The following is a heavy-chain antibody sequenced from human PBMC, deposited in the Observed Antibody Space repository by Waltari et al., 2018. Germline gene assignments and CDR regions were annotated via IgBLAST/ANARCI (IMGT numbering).Heavy chain of an antibody. Sequence: QVQLVESGGGVVQPGRSLRLSCAASGISFTTYAMHWVRQAPGKCLEWVAIISSHGSNRYYADSVKGRFTISRDSSKNTLFLQMNSLRGEDTAVYYCARGGIAAAADFDYWGQGTLVTVSS. CDR1: GISFTTYA. CDR3: ARGGIAAAADFDY. V-gene: IGHV3-30*03. D-gene: IGHD6-13*01. J-gene: IGHJ4*02. CDR2: ISSHGSNR.